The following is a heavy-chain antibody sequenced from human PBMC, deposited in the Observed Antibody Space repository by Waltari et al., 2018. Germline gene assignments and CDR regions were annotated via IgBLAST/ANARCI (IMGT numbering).Heavy chain of an antibody. CDR3: ARGLYSSSWYSADYYYGMDV. Sequence: REWIGRINTSGSTNYNPSLKSRVTIAVDTSKNQFSLKLSSVTAADTAVYYCARGLYSSSWYSADYYYGMDVWGQGTTVTVSS. V-gene: IGHV4-61*02. J-gene: IGHJ6*02. CDR2: INTSGST. D-gene: IGHD6-13*01.